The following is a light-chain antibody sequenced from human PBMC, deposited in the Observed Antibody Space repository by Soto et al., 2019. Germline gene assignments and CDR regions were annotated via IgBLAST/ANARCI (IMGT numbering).Light chain of an antibody. J-gene: IGLJ3*02. CDR1: SGSVSTNNY. CDR3: VLYMGRGIWV. V-gene: IGLV8-61*01. CDR2: RTN. Sequence: QAVVTQEPSFSVSPGGTVTLTCALSSGSVSTNNYPSWCQQTPGQAPRTLIFRTNTRSSGVPDRFSGSILGNKAALTITGAQADDECHDYCVLYMGRGIWVFGGGTKLTVL.